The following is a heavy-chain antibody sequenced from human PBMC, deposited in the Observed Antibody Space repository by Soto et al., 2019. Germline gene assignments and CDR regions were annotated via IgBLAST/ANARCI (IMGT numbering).Heavy chain of an antibody. Sequence: PSETLSLTCTVSGGSISSSSYYWGWIRQPPGKGLEWIGSIYYSGSTYYNPSLKSRVTISIDTSKNQFSLKLSSVTAADTAVYYCARGNARNSPDGVRYFDWLLPYYYGMDVWGQGTTVTVSS. CDR1: GGSISSSSYY. J-gene: IGHJ6*02. V-gene: IGHV4-39*01. D-gene: IGHD3-9*01. CDR3: ARGNARNSPDGVRYFDWLLPYYYGMDV. CDR2: IYYSGST.